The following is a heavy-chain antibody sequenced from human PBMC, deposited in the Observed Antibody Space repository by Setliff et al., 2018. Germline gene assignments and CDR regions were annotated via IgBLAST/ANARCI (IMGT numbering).Heavy chain of an antibody. J-gene: IGHJ6*03. Sequence: SETLSLTCTVSGDSINTPTYHWGWVRQPPGKGLEWIGLIYYTGITYYNPSLKSRVTISEDMSENQISLKLNPVTAADTAVYSCARHVGIRGRGYNYYYYYMDVWGKGTTVTVSS. D-gene: IGHD3-10*01. CDR3: ARHVGIRGRGYNYYYYYMDV. CDR2: IYYTGIT. CDR1: GDSINTPTYH. V-gene: IGHV4-39*01.